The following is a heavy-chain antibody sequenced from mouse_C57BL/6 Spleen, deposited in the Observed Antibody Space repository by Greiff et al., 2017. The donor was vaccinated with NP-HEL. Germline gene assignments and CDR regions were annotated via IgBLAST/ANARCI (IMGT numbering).Heavy chain of an antibody. J-gene: IGHJ3*01. V-gene: IGHV5-17*01. D-gene: IGHD2-2*01. Sequence: DVKLVESGGGLVKPGGSLKLSCAASGFTFSDYGMHWVRQAPEKGLEWVAYISSGSSTIYYADTVKGRFTISRDNSKNTLFLQMTSLRSEDTAMYYCARGEIYYGYDGCAYWGQGTLVTVSA. CDR3: ARGEIYYGYDGCAY. CDR1: GFTFSDYG. CDR2: ISSGSSTI.